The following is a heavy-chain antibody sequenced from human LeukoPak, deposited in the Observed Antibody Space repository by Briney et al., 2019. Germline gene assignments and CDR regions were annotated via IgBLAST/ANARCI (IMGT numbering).Heavy chain of an antibody. CDR2: IYNGGST. J-gene: IGHJ4*02. CDR1: GHSMSSGSYY. Sequence: KPSETLSLTCTVSGHSMSSGSYYWSWIRQPAGRGLEWIGRIYNGGSTNYNPSLKSRVTISLDTYKNQFSLKLTSVAAADTAVHYCARGPHCSGGSCYSVSDYWGQGTLVTVSS. V-gene: IGHV4-61*02. CDR3: ARGPHCSGGSCYSVSDY. D-gene: IGHD2-15*01.